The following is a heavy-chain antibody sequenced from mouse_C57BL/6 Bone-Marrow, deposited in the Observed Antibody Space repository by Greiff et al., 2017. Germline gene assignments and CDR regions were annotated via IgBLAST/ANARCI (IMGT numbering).Heavy chain of an antibody. CDR1: GYTFTSYW. Sequence: QVHVQQPGAELVKPGASVKLSCKASGYTFTSYWMHWVKQRPGQGLEWIGMIDPNSGSTNYNEKFKSKATLTVDKSSSTAYMQLSSLTSEDSAVYYWARYSNPFAMDYWGQGTSVTVSS. CDR3: ARYSNPFAMDY. CDR2: IDPNSGST. J-gene: IGHJ4*01. V-gene: IGHV1-64*01. D-gene: IGHD2-5*01.